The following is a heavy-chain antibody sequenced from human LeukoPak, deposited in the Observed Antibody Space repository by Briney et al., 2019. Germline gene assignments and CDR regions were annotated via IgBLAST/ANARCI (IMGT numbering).Heavy chain of an antibody. CDR2: AYYTGEI. Sequence: SETLSLTCTISGGSVASTGCYWGWIRQPPGKGLEWIGSAYYTGEIYSTPSLKSRLTISVDTSKNQFALTLTSVTAADTADYYCGRHVSNGWDYHYGLDVWGQGTTVTVSS. J-gene: IGHJ6*02. CDR3: GRHVSNGWDYHYGLDV. CDR1: GGSVASTGCY. D-gene: IGHD6-19*01. V-gene: IGHV4-39*01.